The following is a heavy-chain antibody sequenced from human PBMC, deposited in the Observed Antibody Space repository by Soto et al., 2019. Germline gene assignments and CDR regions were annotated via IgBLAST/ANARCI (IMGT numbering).Heavy chain of an antibody. D-gene: IGHD6-13*01. CDR2: ISGSGGST. CDR1: GFTFSSYA. J-gene: IGHJ4*02. Sequence: PGGSLRLSCAASGFTFSSYAMSWVRQAPGKGLEWVSAISGSGGSTYYADSVKGRFTISRDNSKNTLYLQMNSLRAEDTAVYYCAKVFDGPPKSAAETKRDVYSGQATLVTGS. CDR3: AKVFDGPPKSAAETKRDVY. V-gene: IGHV3-23*01.